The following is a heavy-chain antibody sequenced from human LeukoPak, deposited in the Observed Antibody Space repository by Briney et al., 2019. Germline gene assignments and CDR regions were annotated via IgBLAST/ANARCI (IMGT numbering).Heavy chain of an antibody. Sequence: GGSLRLSCAASGFTFSSYGMHWVRQAPGKGLEWVAFIRYDGSNKYYADSVKGRFTISRDNSKNTLYLQMNSLRAEDTAVYYCAKVRLGYCSSTSCHMDYWGQGTLVTVSS. D-gene: IGHD2-2*02. CDR3: AKVRLGYCSSTSCHMDY. CDR2: IRYDGSNK. CDR1: GFTFSSYG. J-gene: IGHJ4*02. V-gene: IGHV3-30*02.